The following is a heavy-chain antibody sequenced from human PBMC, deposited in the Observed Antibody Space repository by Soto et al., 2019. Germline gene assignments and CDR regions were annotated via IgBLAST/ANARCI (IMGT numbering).Heavy chain of an antibody. D-gene: IGHD3-16*01. CDR3: ARIEGVYDAFDI. CDR1: ACSISRYY. V-gene: IGHV4-59*01. Sequence: QVQLQESGPGLVKPAETLSLTCTVSACSISRYYWSWIRQPPWKGLEWIGYIYYSGGTKYNPSLKRRVNISLDTSTPQVSLKLSSVTAADTDVYYCARIEGVYDAFDIWGKGTMVTVSS. CDR2: IYYSGGT. J-gene: IGHJ3*02.